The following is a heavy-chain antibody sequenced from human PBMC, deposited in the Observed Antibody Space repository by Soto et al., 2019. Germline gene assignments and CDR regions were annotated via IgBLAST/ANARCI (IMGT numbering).Heavy chain of an antibody. CDR3: ARSISYSVRAYYGMDV. D-gene: IGHD2-15*01. J-gene: IGHJ6*02. CDR1: GGSISSGDYY. V-gene: IGHV4-30-4*01. CDR2: IYYSGST. Sequence: QVQLQESGPGLVKPSQTLSLTCTVSGGSISSGDYYWSWIRQPPGKGLEWIGYIYYSGSTYYNPSLKSRVTIAVDTSKNQFSLQLSSVTAADTAVYYCARSISYSVRAYYGMDVWGQGTTVTVSS.